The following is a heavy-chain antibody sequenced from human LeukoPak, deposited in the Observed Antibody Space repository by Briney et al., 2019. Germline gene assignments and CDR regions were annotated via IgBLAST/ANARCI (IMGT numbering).Heavy chain of an antibody. V-gene: IGHV3-21*01. CDR3: ARDSHCSGGSCYFVGTFDY. J-gene: IGHJ4*02. D-gene: IGHD2-15*01. CDR1: GFTFSSYS. CDR2: ISSSSSYI. Sequence: GGSLRLSCAASGFTFSSYSMNWVGQAPGKGLEWVSSISSSSSYIYYADSVKGRFTISRDNAKNSLYLRMNSLRAEDTAVYYCARDSHCSGGSCYFVGTFDYWGQGTLLTVSS.